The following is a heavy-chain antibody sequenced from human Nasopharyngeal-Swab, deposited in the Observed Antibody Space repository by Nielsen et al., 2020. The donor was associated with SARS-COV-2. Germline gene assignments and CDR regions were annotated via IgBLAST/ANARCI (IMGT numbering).Heavy chain of an antibody. Sequence: ESLKISCAVSGGSISSYYWSWIRQPAGKGLEWIGRIYTSGSTNYNPSLKSRVTMSVDTSKNQFSLKLSSVTAADTAVYYCARGHAFDIWGQGTMVTVSS. CDR3: ARGHAFDI. V-gene: IGHV4-4*07. CDR2: IYTSGST. CDR1: GGSISSYY. J-gene: IGHJ3*02.